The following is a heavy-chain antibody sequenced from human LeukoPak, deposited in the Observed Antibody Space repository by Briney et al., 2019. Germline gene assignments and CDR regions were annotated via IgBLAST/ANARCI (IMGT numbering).Heavy chain of an antibody. V-gene: IGHV1-69*13. D-gene: IGHD6-6*01. Sequence: SVKVSCKASGYTFTSYAMHWVRQAPGQGLEWMGGIIPIFGTANYAQKFQGRVTITADESTSTAYMELSSLRSEDTAVYYCARGGSSSFDYWGQGTLVTVSS. CDR1: GYTFTSYA. CDR3: ARGGSSSFDY. CDR2: IIPIFGTA. J-gene: IGHJ4*02.